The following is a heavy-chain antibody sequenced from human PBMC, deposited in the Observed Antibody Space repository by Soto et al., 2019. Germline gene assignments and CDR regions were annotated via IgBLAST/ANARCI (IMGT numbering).Heavy chain of an antibody. CDR3: ARGSCGYSGYENYYYGMGV. D-gene: IGHD5-12*01. CDR2: MNPNSGNT. J-gene: IGHJ6*02. CDR1: GYTFTSYD. V-gene: IGHV1-8*01. Sequence: ASVKVSCKASGYTFTSYDIKWVRQATGQGLEWMGWMNPNSGNTVYAQKFQGRVTMTRNTSINTAYMELSSLRSEDTAAYYCARGSCGYSGYENYYYGMGVWGQGTTVTVSS.